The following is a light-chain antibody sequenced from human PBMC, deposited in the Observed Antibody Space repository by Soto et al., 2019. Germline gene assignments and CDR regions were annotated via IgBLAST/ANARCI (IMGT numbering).Light chain of an antibody. J-gene: IGLJ3*02. CDR3: SSYTSSSTWM. Sequence: QSVLTQPASVSGSPGQSITISCTGTSSDVGGYNYVSWYQQHPGKVPKLMIYDVSNRPSGVSNRFSGSKSGNTASLTSSGLQAEDEADYYCSSYTSSSTWMFGGGTKVTVL. V-gene: IGLV2-14*01. CDR1: SSDVGGYNY. CDR2: DVS.